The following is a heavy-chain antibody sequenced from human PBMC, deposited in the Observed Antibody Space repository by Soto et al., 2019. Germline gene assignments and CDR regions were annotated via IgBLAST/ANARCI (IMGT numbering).Heavy chain of an antibody. D-gene: IGHD4-17*01. J-gene: IGHJ6*02. CDR2: IYHSGST. CDR1: GGSISSDNCS. Sequence: QLQLQESGSGLVKPSQTLSLTCAVSGGSISSDNCSWSWIRQPPGKGLEWIGYIYHSGSTDYNPSLKRRASISVHKSRNQFSLKLSSLSAADTDVYFCARVPVTIGYGMDVWGQGTTVTVSS. CDR3: ARVPVTIGYGMDV. V-gene: IGHV4-30-2*01.